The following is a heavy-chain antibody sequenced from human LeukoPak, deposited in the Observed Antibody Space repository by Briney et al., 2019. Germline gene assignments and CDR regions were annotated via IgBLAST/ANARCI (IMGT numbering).Heavy chain of an antibody. Sequence: PGGSLRLSCAASGFTFSSYGMSWVRQAPGRGLEWVSGISTIDGSTYYADSVKGRFTVSRDNAKNSLYLQMNSLRAEDTAVYYCARVILTGGDFDYWGQGTLVTVSS. CDR1: GFTFSSYG. V-gene: IGHV3-23*01. CDR2: ISTIDGST. D-gene: IGHD3-9*01. CDR3: ARVILTGGDFDY. J-gene: IGHJ4*02.